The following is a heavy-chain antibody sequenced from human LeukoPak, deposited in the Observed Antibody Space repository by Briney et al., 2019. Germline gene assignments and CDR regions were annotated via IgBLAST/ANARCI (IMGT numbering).Heavy chain of an antibody. D-gene: IGHD3-3*01. CDR3: AGGAPSRAFYDFWSGYYGMDV. J-gene: IGHJ6*02. V-gene: IGHV4-34*01. Sequence: SETLSLTCAVYGGSFSGYYGSWIRQPPGKGLEWIGEINHSGSTNYNPSLKSRVTISVDTSKNQFSLKLSSVTAADTAVYYCAGGAPSRAFYDFWSGYYGMDVWGQGTTVTVSS. CDR1: GGSFSGYY. CDR2: INHSGST.